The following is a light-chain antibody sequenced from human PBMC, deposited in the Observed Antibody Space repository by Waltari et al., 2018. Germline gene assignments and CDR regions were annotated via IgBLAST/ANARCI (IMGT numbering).Light chain of an antibody. CDR3: SSFTSASTVGVI. V-gene: IGLV2-14*03. J-gene: IGLJ2*01. CDR2: DFS. Sequence: QSALTQPSSVSGSPGQPITLSCTGTSSAVGHYNSVSRYQQPPGQAPKLMIYDFSYRPSGISSRFSGSKSGSTASLTIYGLQAEDEADYYCSSFTSASTVGVIFGGGTKLTVL. CDR1: SSAVGHYNS.